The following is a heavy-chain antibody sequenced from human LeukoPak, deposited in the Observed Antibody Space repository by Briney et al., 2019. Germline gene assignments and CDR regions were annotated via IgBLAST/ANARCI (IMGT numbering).Heavy chain of an antibody. CDR1: GVPFSSYG. D-gene: IGHD3-16*01. CDR2: IWYDGSNK. V-gene: IGHV3-33*01. J-gene: IGHJ3*02. CDR3: ARGGFGDRGGKLRSDAFDI. Sequence: GRSLRLSCAASGVPFSSYGMHWVRQAPGKVLEWVAVIWYDGSNKYYADSVKGRFTISRDKSKNTLYPQMNSLRAEDTAVYYCARGGFGDRGGKLRSDAFDIWGQGTMVTVSS.